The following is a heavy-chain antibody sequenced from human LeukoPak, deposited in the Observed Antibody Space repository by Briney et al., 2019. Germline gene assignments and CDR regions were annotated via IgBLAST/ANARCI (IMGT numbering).Heavy chain of an antibody. CDR3: ARDSRSYGHHDY. CDR1: GYTFTSYA. D-gene: IGHD1-26*01. CDR2: INAGNGNT. Sequence: ASVKVSCKASGYTFTSYAMHWVRQAPGQGLEWMGWINAGNGNTKYSQKFQGRVTITRDTSASTAYMELSSLRSEDTAVYYCARDSRSYGHHDYWGQGTLVTVSS. V-gene: IGHV1-3*01. J-gene: IGHJ4*02.